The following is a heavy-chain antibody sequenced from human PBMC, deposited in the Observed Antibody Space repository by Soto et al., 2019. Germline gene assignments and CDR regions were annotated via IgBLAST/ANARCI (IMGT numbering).Heavy chain of an antibody. Sequence: EVQLVESGGGLVQPGGSLRLSCAASGFTFSSYSMNWVRQAPGKGLEWVSYISSGSATIYYADYVKGRFTISRDNAKNSLYLQMNSLRDEDTAVYYCARDSASYSSSSGSYWYFDLWGRGTLVTVSS. J-gene: IGHJ2*01. CDR3: ARDSASYSSSSGSYWYFDL. CDR2: ISSGSATI. V-gene: IGHV3-48*02. D-gene: IGHD6-6*01. CDR1: GFTFSSYS.